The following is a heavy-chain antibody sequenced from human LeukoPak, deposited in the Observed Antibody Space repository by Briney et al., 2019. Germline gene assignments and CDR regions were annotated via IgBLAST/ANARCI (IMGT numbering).Heavy chain of an antibody. CDR3: ARCRSSGWYPDSYYYYYMDV. Sequence: PGASVKVSCKASGYTFTGYYMHWVRQAPGQGLEWMGWINPESGGTNYAQKFQGRVTMTRDTSISTAYMELSRLTSDDTAVYYCARCRSSGWYPDSYYYYYMDVWGKGTTVTVSS. J-gene: IGHJ6*03. D-gene: IGHD6-19*01. CDR1: GYTFTGYY. V-gene: IGHV1-2*02. CDR2: INPESGGT.